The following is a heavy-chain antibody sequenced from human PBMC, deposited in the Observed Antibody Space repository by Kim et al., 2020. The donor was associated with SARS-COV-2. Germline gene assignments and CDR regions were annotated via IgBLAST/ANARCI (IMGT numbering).Heavy chain of an antibody. J-gene: IGHJ6*02. CDR1: GYTFTSYA. Sequence: ASVKVSCKASGYTFTSYAMHWVRQAPGQRLEWMGWINAGNGNTIYSQKFQGRVTITRDTSASTAYMELSSLRSEDTAVYYCARDQGIYCSSTSCRYGMDVWGQGTTVTVSS. D-gene: IGHD2-2*01. V-gene: IGHV1-3*01. CDR2: INAGNGNT. CDR3: ARDQGIYCSSTSCRYGMDV.